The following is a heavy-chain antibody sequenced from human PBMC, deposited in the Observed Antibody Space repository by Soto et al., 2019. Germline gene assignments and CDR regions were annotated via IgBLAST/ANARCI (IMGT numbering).Heavy chain of an antibody. CDR1: GGTFSSYA. CDR2: IIPIFGTA. J-gene: IGHJ4*02. V-gene: IGHV1-69*13. D-gene: IGHD4-17*01. CDR3: ASGVLRMTTPMY. Sequence: GASVKVSCKASGGTFSSYAISWVRQAPGQGLEWMGGIIPIFGTANYAQKFQGRVTITADESTSTAYMELSSLRSEDTAVYYCASGVLRMTTPMYWGQGTLVTVSS.